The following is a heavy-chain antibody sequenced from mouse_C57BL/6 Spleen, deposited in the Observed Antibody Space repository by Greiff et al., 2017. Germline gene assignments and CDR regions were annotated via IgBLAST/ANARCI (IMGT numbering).Heavy chain of an antibody. V-gene: IGHV1-54*01. CDR3: ASSGNDYFDD. Sequence: VQLQQSGAELVRPGTSVKVSCKASGYAFTNYLIEWVKQRPGQGLEWIGEINPGSGGTNYNEQFKGKATLTADKSSSTAYMQLISLTSAASAFYFCASSGNDYFDDWGQGTSLTVSS. CDR2: INPGSGGT. J-gene: IGHJ2*02. CDR1: GYAFTNYL. D-gene: IGHD2-1*01.